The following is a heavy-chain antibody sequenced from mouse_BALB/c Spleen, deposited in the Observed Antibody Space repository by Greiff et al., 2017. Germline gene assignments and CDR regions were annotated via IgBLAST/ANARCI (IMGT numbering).Heavy chain of an antibody. D-gene: IGHD2-3*01. CDR3: ARGDDGPDY. Sequence: EVQRVESGPGLVKPSQSLSLTCSVTGYSITSGYYWNWIRQFPGNKLEWMGYISYDGSNNYNPSLKNRISITRDTSKNQFFLKLNSVTTEDTATYYCARGDDGPDYWGQGTTLTVSS. CDR1: GYSITSGYY. CDR2: ISYDGSN. V-gene: IGHV3-6*02. J-gene: IGHJ2*01.